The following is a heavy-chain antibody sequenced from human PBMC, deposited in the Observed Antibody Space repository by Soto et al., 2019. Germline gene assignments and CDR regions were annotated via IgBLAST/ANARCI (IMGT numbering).Heavy chain of an antibody. J-gene: IGHJ4*02. V-gene: IGHV4-59*01. CDR1: GGSISSYY. CDR2: IYYSGST. CDR3: ASGAYGDQFDY. Sequence: QVQLQESGPGLVKPSETLSLTCTVSGGSISSYYWSWIRQPPGKGLEWIGNIYYSGSTNYNPSLKSRVTISVDTSKNQFSLKLSSVTAADTAVYYCASGAYGDQFDYWGQGTLVTVSS. D-gene: IGHD4-17*01.